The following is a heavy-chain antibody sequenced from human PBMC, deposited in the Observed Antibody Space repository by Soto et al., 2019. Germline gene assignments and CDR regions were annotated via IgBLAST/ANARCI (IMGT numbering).Heavy chain of an antibody. CDR3: AKYSGLRGVTTQFYY. J-gene: IGHJ4*02. Sequence: QVQLVESGGGVVQPGRSLRLSCAASGFTFSSYGMHWVRQAPGKGLEWVAVISYDGSNKYYADSVKGRFTISRDNSKNTLYLQMNSLIAEDTAVYYCAKYSGLRGVTTQFYYWGQGTLVTVSS. D-gene: IGHD4-4*01. V-gene: IGHV3-30*18. CDR1: GFTFSSYG. CDR2: ISYDGSNK.